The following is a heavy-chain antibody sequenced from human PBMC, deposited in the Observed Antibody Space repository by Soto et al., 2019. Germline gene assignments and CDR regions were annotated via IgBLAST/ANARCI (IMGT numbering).Heavy chain of an antibody. J-gene: IGHJ6*02. CDR3: ATTYCSSTSSYPTYYYYGMDV. V-gene: IGHV4-34*01. CDR2: INHRGST. D-gene: IGHD2-2*01. CDR1: GGSFSGYY. Sequence: SETLSLTCAGYGGSFSGYYWSWIRQTPGKGLEWLGEINHRGSTNYNPSLKSRVTISVDTSRTQFSLKLSSVTAADTAVYYCATTYCSSTSSYPTYYYYGMDVWGQGTTVTVSS.